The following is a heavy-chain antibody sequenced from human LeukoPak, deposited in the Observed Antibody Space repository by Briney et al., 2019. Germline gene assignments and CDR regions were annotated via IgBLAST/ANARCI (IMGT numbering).Heavy chain of an antibody. CDR2: ISAYNGNT. CDR3: ARVFMWYSGSSLGYFDC. Sequence: ASVKVSCKASGYTFTSYGISWVRQAPGQGLEWMGWISAYNGNTNYAQKLQGRVTMTTDTSTSTAYMELRSLRSDDTAVYYCARVFMWYSGSSLGYFDCWGQGTLVTVSS. J-gene: IGHJ4*02. CDR1: GYTFTSYG. V-gene: IGHV1-18*01. D-gene: IGHD1-26*01.